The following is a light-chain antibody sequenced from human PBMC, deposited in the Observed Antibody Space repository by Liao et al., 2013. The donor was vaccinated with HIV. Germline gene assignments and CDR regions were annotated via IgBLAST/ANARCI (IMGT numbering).Light chain of an antibody. J-gene: IGLJ1*01. CDR1: NIGSKS. V-gene: IGLV3-21*01. CDR2: YDS. CDR3: QVWDSSSDHYV. Sequence: SYVVTQSPSVSVAPGKTARITCGGNNIGSKSVHWYQQKPGQAPVLVIYYDSDRPSGIPERFSGSNSGNTATLTISRVEAGDEADYYCQVWDSSSDHYVFGTGTKVTVL.